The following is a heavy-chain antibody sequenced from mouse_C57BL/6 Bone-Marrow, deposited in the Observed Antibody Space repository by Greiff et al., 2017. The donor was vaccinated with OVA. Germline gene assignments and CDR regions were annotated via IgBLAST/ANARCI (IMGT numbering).Heavy chain of an antibody. V-gene: IGHV1-47*01. D-gene: IGHD2-4*01. Sequence: QVQLKESGAELVKPGASVKMSCKASGYTFTTYPIEWMKQNHGKSLEWIGNFHPYNDDTKYNEKFKGKATLTVEKSSSTVYLGLSRLTSDDSAVYACARGGDYDGYWYFDVWGTGTTVTVSS. CDR3: ARGGDYDGYWYFDV. CDR2: FHPYNDDT. J-gene: IGHJ1*03. CDR1: GYTFTTYP.